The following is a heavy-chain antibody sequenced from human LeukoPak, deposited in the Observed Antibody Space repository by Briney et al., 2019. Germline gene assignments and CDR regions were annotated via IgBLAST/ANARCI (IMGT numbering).Heavy chain of an antibody. CDR2: IYYSGST. Sequence: SETLSLTCTVSGGSISSYYWSWIRQPPGKGLEWIGYIYYSGSTNYNPSLKSRVTISVDTSKNQFSLKLSSVTAADTAMYYCARHETGGSYPLKYWGQGLLVTVSS. CDR3: ARHETGGSYPLKY. V-gene: IGHV4-59*08. J-gene: IGHJ4*02. CDR1: GGSISSYY. D-gene: IGHD1-26*01.